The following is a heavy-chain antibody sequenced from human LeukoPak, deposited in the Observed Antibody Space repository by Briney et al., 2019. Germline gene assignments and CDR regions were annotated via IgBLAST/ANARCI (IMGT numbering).Heavy chain of an antibody. J-gene: IGHJ4*02. D-gene: IGHD1-14*01. Sequence: SQTLSLTCTVSGVSVGSGDYFWSWIRQPPGKGLEWIGYIYFSGSTDSNPSLESRVTVSIDTSKNQFSLKLRSVTAADTAVYYCTRNASPDYWGQGPLVTVSS. V-gene: IGHV4-30-4*08. CDR3: TRNASPDY. CDR1: GVSVGSGDYF. CDR2: IYFSGST.